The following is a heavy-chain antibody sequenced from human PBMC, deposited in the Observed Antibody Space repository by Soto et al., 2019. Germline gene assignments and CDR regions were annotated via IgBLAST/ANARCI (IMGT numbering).Heavy chain of an antibody. Sequence: QVQLVQSGAEVKEPGSSVKVSCKASGEGNLRDYRTPWVRRAPGQGLEWMGGIIPKLGSANYAQKFQGRVTVTADESTNTVYMELGSLRSDDTAVYYCARGGDGYTFGAVYWGQGTPVTVSS. CDR3: ARGGDGYTFGAVY. CDR2: IIPKLGSA. D-gene: IGHD2-21*01. J-gene: IGHJ4*02. V-gene: IGHV1-69*01. CDR1: GEGNLRDYR.